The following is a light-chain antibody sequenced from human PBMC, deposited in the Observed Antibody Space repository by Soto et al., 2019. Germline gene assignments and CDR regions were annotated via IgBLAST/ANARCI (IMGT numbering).Light chain of an antibody. CDR1: QRVSNH. J-gene: IGKJ1*01. Sequence: ETVMTQSPVTQSESPGHTDTLSCRASQRVSNHFAWYQQKPGQAPRLLIYDSSTRASGVPDRFDGGGSGTDFTLTITSLEPEDSAVYYCQQYARSSWTFGQGTKVDIK. V-gene: IGKV3D-15*01. CDR3: QQYARSSWT. CDR2: DSS.